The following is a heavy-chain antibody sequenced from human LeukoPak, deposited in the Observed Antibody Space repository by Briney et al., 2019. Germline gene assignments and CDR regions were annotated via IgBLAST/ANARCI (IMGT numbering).Heavy chain of an antibody. V-gene: IGHV3-48*03. CDR3: AGYSWNDGPHWFDP. CDR1: GFPFSSYE. CDR2: ISSSGSNI. Sequence: GGSLRLSCVASGFPFSSYEMNWVRQAPGKGLEWVSYISSSGSNIYYADSVKGRFTISRDNAKNSLFLQMNSLRVEDTAVYYCAGYSWNDGPHWFDPWGQGTLVTVSS. J-gene: IGHJ5*02. D-gene: IGHD1-20*01.